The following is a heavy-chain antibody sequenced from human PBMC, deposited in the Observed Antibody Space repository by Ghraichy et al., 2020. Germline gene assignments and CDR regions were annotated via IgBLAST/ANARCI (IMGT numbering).Heavy chain of an antibody. J-gene: IGHJ4*02. Sequence: GGSLRLSCAASGFTVSSNYMSWVRQAPGKGLEWVSVIYSGGSTYYADSVKGRFTISRDNSKNTLYLQMNSLRAEDTAVYYCARATTYYDFWSGYFPGRDYFDYWGQGTLVTVSS. CDR3: ARATTYYDFWSGYFPGRDYFDY. CDR1: GFTVSSNY. D-gene: IGHD3-3*01. CDR2: IYSGGST. V-gene: IGHV3-66*01.